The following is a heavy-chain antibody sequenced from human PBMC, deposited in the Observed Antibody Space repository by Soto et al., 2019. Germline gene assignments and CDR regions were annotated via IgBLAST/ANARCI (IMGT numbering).Heavy chain of an antibody. V-gene: IGHV3-23*01. CDR2: ISGSGGST. CDR3: AKAVNTMVREPMGGMDV. Sequence: GSLRLSCAASGFTFSSYAMSWVRQAPGKGLEWVSAISGSGGSTYYADSVKGRFTISRDNSKNTLYLQMNSLRAEDTAVYYCAKAVNTMVREPMGGMDVWGQGTTVTVSS. J-gene: IGHJ6*02. CDR1: GFTFSSYA. D-gene: IGHD3-10*01.